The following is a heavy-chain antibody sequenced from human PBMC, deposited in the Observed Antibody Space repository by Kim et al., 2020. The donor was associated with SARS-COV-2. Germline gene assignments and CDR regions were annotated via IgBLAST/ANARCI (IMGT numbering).Heavy chain of an antibody. D-gene: IGHD3-10*01. Sequence: GGSLRLSCAASGFTFSSYAMHWVRQAPGKGLEWVALISYDGSNKYYADSVKGRFTISRDNSKNTLYLQMNSLRAEDTAVYYCARDDGALMDYWGQGTLVTVSS. CDR3: ARDDGALMDY. CDR1: GFTFSSYA. V-gene: IGHV3-30-3*01. CDR2: ISYDGSNK. J-gene: IGHJ4*02.